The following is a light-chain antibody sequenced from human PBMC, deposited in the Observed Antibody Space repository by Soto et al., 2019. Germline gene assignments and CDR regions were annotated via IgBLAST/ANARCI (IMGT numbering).Light chain of an antibody. CDR3: QQYDDWLRLT. CDR1: QSVATN. CDR2: GAS. J-gene: IGKJ4*01. V-gene: IGKV3-15*01. Sequence: EIVMTQFPATLSVSLGERATLSCRASQSVATNLAWYQQKPGQAPRLLIYGASTRAPGIPGRFSGSGSGTEFTLTISSLQSEDFAVYYCQQYDDWLRLTFGGGTKVDI.